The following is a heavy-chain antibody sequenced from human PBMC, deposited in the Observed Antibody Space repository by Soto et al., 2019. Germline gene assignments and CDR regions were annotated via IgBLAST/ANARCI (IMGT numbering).Heavy chain of an antibody. CDR3: ARDVIGHDTYVTIGYYFDH. J-gene: IGHJ4*02. D-gene: IGHD4-4*01. Sequence: QVQLIQFGAEVKKPGASVKVSCKASVYTFTKFHIYWVRQAPGQGLVWMVMIDPSGGITRDAQRFQGRITMTRDTSTSSVYMELRSLTSEDTAVYFCARDVIGHDTYVTIGYYFDHWRQGTLVTVSS. CDR2: IDPSGGIT. V-gene: IGHV1-46*01. CDR1: VYTFTKFH.